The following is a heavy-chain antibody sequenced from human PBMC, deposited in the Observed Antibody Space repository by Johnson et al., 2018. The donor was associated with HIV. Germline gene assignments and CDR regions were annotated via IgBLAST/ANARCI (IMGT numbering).Heavy chain of an antibody. CDR2: ISYDGSNK. J-gene: IGHJ3*02. D-gene: IGHD1-14*01. V-gene: IGHV3-30*04. CDR1: GFTFSSYA. CDR3: AKGMNLDALDI. Sequence: QVQLVESGGVVVQPGGSLRLSCAASGFTFSSYAMHWVRQAPGKGLEWVAVISYDGSNKYYADSVKGRFTISRDNAKNSLYLQMNSLRAEDTAVYYCAKGMNLDALDIWGQGTMVTVSS.